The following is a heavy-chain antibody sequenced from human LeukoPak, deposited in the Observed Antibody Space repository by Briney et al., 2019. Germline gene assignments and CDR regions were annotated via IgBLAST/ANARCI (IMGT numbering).Heavy chain of an antibody. CDR1: GFTFSSYS. CDR2: ISSSSSYI. Sequence: GGSLRLSCAASGFTFSSYSMNWVRQAPGKGLEWVSSISSSSSYIYYADSVKGRFTISRDNAKNSLYLQMNSLRAEDTAVYYCAKELIAAAGHYYYYYMDVWGKGTTVTVSS. CDR3: AKELIAAAGHYYYYYMDV. D-gene: IGHD6-13*01. J-gene: IGHJ6*03. V-gene: IGHV3-21*01.